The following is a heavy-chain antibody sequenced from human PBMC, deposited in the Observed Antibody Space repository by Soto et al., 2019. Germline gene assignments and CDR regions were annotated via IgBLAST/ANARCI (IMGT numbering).Heavy chain of an antibody. CDR1: GFTFSSYG. CDR3: ASSFFGSSIPAYFDY. V-gene: IGHV3-30*03. D-gene: IGHD1-26*01. CDR2: ISYDGSNK. J-gene: IGHJ4*02. Sequence: GGSLRLSCAASGFTFSSYGMHWVRQAPGKGLEWVAVISYDGSNKYYADSVKGRFTISRDNSKNTLYLQMNSLRAEDTAVYYCASSFFGSSIPAYFDYWGQGTLVTVSS.